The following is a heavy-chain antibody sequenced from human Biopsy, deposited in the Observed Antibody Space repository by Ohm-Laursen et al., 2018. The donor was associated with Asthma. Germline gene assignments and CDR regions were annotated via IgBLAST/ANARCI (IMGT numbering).Heavy chain of an antibody. V-gene: IGHV3-30*18. J-gene: IGHJ4*02. CDR2: VSYDGGAV. Sequence: SLRLSCAASGFVFSSHAMHWVRQAPGKGLEWVAVVSYDGGAVHHADSMKGRFTISRDNAKSTLYLQMNRLRTDDTAVYFCAKRRGYSDLTDFDHWGQGTLVTVSS. D-gene: IGHD3-3*01. CDR3: AKRRGYSDLTDFDH. CDR1: GFVFSSHA.